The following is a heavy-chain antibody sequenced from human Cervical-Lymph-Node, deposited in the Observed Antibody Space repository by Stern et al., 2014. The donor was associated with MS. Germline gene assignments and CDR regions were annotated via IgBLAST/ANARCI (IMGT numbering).Heavy chain of an antibody. Sequence: QVQLQQWGAGLLKPSETLSLTCAAYGGSFSGYYWSWIRQAPGKGLERIGEISHSGGTNSNPSLKSRVTISVDTSKNQFSLKLSSVTAADTAVYYCARLSYGDLVPWGQGTLVTVSS. CDR1: GGSFSGYY. CDR2: ISHSGGT. V-gene: IGHV4-34*01. CDR3: ARLSYGDLVP. J-gene: IGHJ5*02. D-gene: IGHD4-17*01.